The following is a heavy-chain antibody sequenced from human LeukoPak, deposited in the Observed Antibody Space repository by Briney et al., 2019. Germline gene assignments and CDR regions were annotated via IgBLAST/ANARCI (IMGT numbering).Heavy chain of an antibody. V-gene: IGHV3-48*03. CDR2: ISSSGSTI. D-gene: IGHD1-7*01. CDR1: GFTFSSYE. J-gene: IGHJ4*02. Sequence: GGSLRPSCAASGFTFSSYEMNWVRQAPGKGLEWVSYISSSGSTIYYADSVKGRFTISRDNAKNSLYLQMNSLRAEDTAVYYCATSEGLELNPEGRLDYWGQGTLVTVSS. CDR3: ATSEGLELNPEGRLDY.